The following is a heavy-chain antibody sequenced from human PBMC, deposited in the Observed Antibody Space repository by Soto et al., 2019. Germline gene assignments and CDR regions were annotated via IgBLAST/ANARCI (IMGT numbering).Heavy chain of an antibody. Sequence: QVQLVQSGAEVKKPGASVKVSCKASGYTFTTYGISWVRQAPGQGREWIGWFNGYNGNTNYAQRLHGKVTMTTDTTTSTAYMELRSLSSDDTAVYFCARNPVDGTYFDYWGQGTPVTVSS. CDR2: FNGYNGNT. CDR1: GYTFTTYG. D-gene: IGHD6-19*01. CDR3: ARNPVDGTYFDY. J-gene: IGHJ4*02. V-gene: IGHV1-18*01.